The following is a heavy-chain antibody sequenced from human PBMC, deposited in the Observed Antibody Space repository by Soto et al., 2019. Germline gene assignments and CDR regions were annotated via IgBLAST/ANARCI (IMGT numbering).Heavy chain of an antibody. Sequence: DVQLLESGGSLVQPGGSLRLSCAASGFTFNAYSLSWVGQAPGKGLQWVSAISTTGGSTYYADSVKGRFTISRDNSQNTLSLQMNSLRAEDTAVYYCARPDGATYNFRYWGQGTLVTVSS. CDR1: GFTFNAYS. D-gene: IGHD1-1*01. CDR3: ARPDGATYNFRY. V-gene: IGHV3-23*01. CDR2: ISTTGGST. J-gene: IGHJ4*02.